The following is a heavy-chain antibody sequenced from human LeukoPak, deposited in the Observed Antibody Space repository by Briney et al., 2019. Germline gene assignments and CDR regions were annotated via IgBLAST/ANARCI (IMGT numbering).Heavy chain of an antibody. CDR3: AREELGIGYYFDY. J-gene: IGHJ4*02. CDR2: IKQDGSVK. D-gene: IGHD7-27*01. Sequence: GGSLRLSCAASGFTFSSYWMSWVGQAPGRGLEWVANIKQDGSVKYYVDSVKGRFTISRDNAKNSLYLQMNSLRAEDTAVYYCAREELGIGYYFDYWGQGTLVTVSS. CDR1: GFTFSSYW. V-gene: IGHV3-7*01.